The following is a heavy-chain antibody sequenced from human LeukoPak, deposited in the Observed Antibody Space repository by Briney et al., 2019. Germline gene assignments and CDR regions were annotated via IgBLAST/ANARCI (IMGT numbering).Heavy chain of an antibody. D-gene: IGHD1-1*01. CDR3: AKDRARVGTMVDAFDM. J-gene: IGHJ3*02. CDR1: GYTFTGHY. CDR2: INPNSGGT. V-gene: IGHV1-2*02. Sequence: ASVKVSCKASGYTFTGHYMHWVRQALGQGLEWMGWINPNSGGTNYAQKFQGRVTMTRDTSISTAYMELSRLRSDDTAVYYCAKDRARVGTMVDAFDMWGQGTMVTVSS.